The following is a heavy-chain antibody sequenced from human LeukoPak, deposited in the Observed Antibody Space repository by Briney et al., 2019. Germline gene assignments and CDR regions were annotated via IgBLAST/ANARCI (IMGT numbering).Heavy chain of an antibody. J-gene: IGHJ4*02. D-gene: IGHD2-15*01. V-gene: IGHV3-30*07. CDR1: GFTFSSYA. Sequence: PGGSLRLSCAASGFTFSSYAMHWVRQAPGKGLEWVAVISYDGSNKYYADSVKGRFTISRDNAKNSLYLQMNSLRAEDTAVYYCARDPVVAATRGFDYWGQGTLVTVSS. CDR2: ISYDGSNK. CDR3: ARDPVVAATRGFDY.